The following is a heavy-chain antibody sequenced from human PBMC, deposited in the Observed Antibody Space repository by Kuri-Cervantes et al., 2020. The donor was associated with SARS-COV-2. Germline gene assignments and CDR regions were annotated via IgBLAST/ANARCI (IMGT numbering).Heavy chain of an antibody. D-gene: IGHD3-16*01. Sequence: SETLSLTCAVSGYSISSGYYWGWIRQPPGKGLEWIGSIYHSGSTNYNPSLKSRVTISVDTSKNQFSLKLSPVTAADTAVYYCARELTFGGVIRLDPWGQGTLVTVSS. CDR1: GYSISSGYY. CDR2: IYHSGST. J-gene: IGHJ5*02. V-gene: IGHV4-38-2*02. CDR3: ARELTFGGVIRLDP.